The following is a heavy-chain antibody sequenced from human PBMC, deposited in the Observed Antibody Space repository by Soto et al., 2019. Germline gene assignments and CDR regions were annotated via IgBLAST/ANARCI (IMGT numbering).Heavy chain of an antibody. V-gene: IGHV5-10-1*01. CDR2: IDPSDSYT. D-gene: IGHD3-3*01. CDR3: ARHRILEWLSPSHNDY. J-gene: IGHJ4*02. CDR1: GYIFTSYW. Sequence: ESLKIACKGSGYIFTSYWISWFLEMRVKGLEWMGRIDPSDSYTNYSPSFQGHVTISADKSISTAYLQWSSLKAPDTAMYYCARHRILEWLSPSHNDYWGQGTLVTVSS.